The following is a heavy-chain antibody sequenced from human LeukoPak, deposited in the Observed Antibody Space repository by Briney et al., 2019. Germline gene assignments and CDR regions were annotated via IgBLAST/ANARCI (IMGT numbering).Heavy chain of an antibody. CDR2: INPNSGGT. CDR1: GYTFTGYY. V-gene: IGHV1-2*02. J-gene: IGHJ4*02. D-gene: IGHD2-2*01. Sequence: GASVKVSCKASGYTFTGYYMHWVRQAPGQGLEWMRWINPNSGGTNYAQKFQGRVTMTRDTSISTAYMELSRLRSDDTAVYYCAREDCSSTSCYWFDYWGQGTLVTVSS. CDR3: AREDCSSTSCYWFDY.